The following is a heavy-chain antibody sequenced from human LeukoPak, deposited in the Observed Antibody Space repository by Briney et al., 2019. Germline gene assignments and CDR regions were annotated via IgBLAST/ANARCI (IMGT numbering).Heavy chain of an antibody. CDR1: GFTFSNYA. D-gene: IGHD6-19*01. CDR3: AKSSSPFDY. CDR2: ISGSGGST. V-gene: IGHV3-23*01. J-gene: IGHJ4*02. Sequence: QTGGSLRLSCAASGFTFSNYAMNWVRQAPGKGLEWVSAISGSGGSTYYADSVKGRFTLSRDNSKNTLYLQMNSLRAEDTAVYYCAKSSSPFDYWGQGTLVTVSS.